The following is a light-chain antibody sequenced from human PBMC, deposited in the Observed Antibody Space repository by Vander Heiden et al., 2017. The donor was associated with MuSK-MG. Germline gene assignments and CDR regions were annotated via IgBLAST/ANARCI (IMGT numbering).Light chain of an antibody. Sequence: EIVLTQSPATLSLSPGEKATLSCRASQSVSSYLAWYQQKPGQAPRLLIYDASNRATGIPARFSGSGSGTDFTLTISSREPEDLAVYYCQQRSNWPPGAFGGGTKVEIK. CDR2: DAS. CDR3: QQRSNWPPGA. CDR1: QSVSSY. V-gene: IGKV3-11*01. J-gene: IGKJ4*02.